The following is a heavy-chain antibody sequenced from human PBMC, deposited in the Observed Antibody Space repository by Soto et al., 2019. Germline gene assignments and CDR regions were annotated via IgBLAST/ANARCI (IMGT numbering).Heavy chain of an antibody. J-gene: IGHJ4*02. Sequence: EVQLLESGGGLVQPGGSLRLSCAGSGFTFSDYAISWVRQAPGKGLEWVSAMSGRGGSVYYADSVKGRFTISRHNSKTALYLQMSSLRGEDTAIYYCAKTFGSDWLLDYWGRGTLVTVSS. CDR1: GFTFSDYA. D-gene: IGHD3-16*01. CDR2: MSGRGGSV. CDR3: AKTFGSDWLLDY. V-gene: IGHV3-23*01.